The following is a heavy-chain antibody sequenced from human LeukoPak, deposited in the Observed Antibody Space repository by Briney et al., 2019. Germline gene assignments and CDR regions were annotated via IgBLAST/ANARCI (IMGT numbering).Heavy chain of an antibody. J-gene: IGHJ1*01. CDR3: ARDYLGSGGYGSLAEYFQH. CDR1: GFTFSSYA. CDR2: ISYDGSNK. D-gene: IGHD1-26*01. Sequence: GGSLRLSCAASGFTFSSYAMHWVRQAPGKGLEWVAVISYDGSNKYYADSVKGRFTISRDNSKNTLYLQMNSLRAEDTAVYYCARDYLGSGGYGSLAEYFQHWGQGTLVTVSS. V-gene: IGHV3-30-3*01.